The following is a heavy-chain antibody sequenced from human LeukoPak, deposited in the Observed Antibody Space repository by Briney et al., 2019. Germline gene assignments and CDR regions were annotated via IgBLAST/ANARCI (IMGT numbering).Heavy chain of an antibody. V-gene: IGHV3-30*04. D-gene: IGHD3-22*01. J-gene: IGHJ4*02. CDR1: GFTFSSYA. CDR3: ARSWVSSGYYDY. Sequence: PGGSLRLSCAASGFTFSSYAMHWVRQAPGKGLEWVAVISYDGSNKYYADSVKGRFTISRDNSRNTLYLQMNSLRAEDTAVYYCARSWVSSGYYDYWGQGTLVTVSS. CDR2: ISYDGSNK.